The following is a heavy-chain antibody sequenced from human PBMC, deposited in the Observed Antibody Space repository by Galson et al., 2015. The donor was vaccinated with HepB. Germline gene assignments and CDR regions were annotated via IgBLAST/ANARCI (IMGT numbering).Heavy chain of an antibody. CDR2: VSYDGINK. D-gene: IGHD3-22*01. Sequence: SLRLSCAASGFSFSSYGMHWVRQAPGTGLGWVAAVSYDGINKYYSDSLKGRFIISRDNSKNTLYLQMNSPRVEDTAVYYCARGRNYYDSTGSYDHWGQGTLVTVSS. CDR1: GFSFSSYG. CDR3: ARGRNYYDSTGSYDH. J-gene: IGHJ4*02. V-gene: IGHV3-30*03.